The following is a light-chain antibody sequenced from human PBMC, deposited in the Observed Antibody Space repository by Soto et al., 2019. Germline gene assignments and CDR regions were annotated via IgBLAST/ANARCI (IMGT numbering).Light chain of an antibody. V-gene: IGLV2-14*03. CDR3: SAYKASIAYV. CDR2: DVS. J-gene: IGLJ1*01. CDR1: SSDIGTYNF. Sequence: QSALTQPASVSGPPGQSITISCTGTSSDIGTYNFVSWYQQHPGKAPKLMVFDVSNRPSGVSNRFSGSKSGNTASLTISGLQAEDEADYYCSAYKASIAYVFGSGTKVTVL.